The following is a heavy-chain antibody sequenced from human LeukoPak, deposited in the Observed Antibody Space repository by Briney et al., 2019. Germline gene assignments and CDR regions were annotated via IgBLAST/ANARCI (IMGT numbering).Heavy chain of an antibody. V-gene: IGHV4-59*12. D-gene: IGHD1-14*01. CDR2: VYYSGST. CDR3: TRGEPVGYFDY. Sequence: PSETLSLTCTVSGGSISSYYWSWIRQSPGKGLEWIGYVYYSGSTNYNPSLKNRVSILVDTSKNQFSLKLSSVTAADTAVYYCTRGEPVGYFDYWGQGTLVTVSS. CDR1: GGSISSYY. J-gene: IGHJ4*02.